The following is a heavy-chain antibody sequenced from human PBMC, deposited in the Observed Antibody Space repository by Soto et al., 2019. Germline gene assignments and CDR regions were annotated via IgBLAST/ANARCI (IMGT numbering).Heavy chain of an antibody. V-gene: IGHV1-3*01. CDR2: INAGNGNT. Sequence: ASVKVSSEASGCTFTNYGLHWLRQAPAQRLEWTGWINAGNGNTKYSEKFQGRVTITRDTSASTAYLELSSLRSEDTAVYYCARDPNDICNYSHHYDIDMLVRRDALTITVQ. J-gene: IGHJ1*01. CDR3: ARDPNDICNYSHHYDIDMLVRRDALTITVQ. D-gene: IGHD6-6*01. CDR1: GCTFTNYG.